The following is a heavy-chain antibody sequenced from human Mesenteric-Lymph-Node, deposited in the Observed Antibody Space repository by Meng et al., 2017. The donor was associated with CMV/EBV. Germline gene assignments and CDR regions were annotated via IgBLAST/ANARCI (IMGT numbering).Heavy chain of an antibody. Sequence: SGFIFSDSAMHWVRQASGKGLEWVGRIRSKVNSYATAYAASVKGRFTISRDDSKNTAYLQMNSLRAEDTAVYYCARETSWGAPYFDYWGQGTLVTVSS. CDR2: IRSKVNSYAT. CDR3: ARETSWGAPYFDY. CDR1: GFIFSDSA. J-gene: IGHJ4*02. V-gene: IGHV3-73*01. D-gene: IGHD3-16*01.